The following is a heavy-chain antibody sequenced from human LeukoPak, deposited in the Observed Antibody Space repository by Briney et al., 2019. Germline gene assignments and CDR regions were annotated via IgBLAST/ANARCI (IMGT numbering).Heavy chain of an antibody. CDR1: GGTFSSYA. CDR3: ATISPTDYYDSSGYGAHHDAFDI. Sequence: SVKVSCKASGGTFSSYAISWVRQAPGQGLEWMGRIIPILGIANYAQKFQGRVTITADKSTSTAYMELSSLRSEDTAVYYCATISPTDYYDSSGYGAHHDAFDIWGQGTMVTVSS. J-gene: IGHJ3*02. V-gene: IGHV1-69*04. CDR2: IIPILGIA. D-gene: IGHD3-22*01.